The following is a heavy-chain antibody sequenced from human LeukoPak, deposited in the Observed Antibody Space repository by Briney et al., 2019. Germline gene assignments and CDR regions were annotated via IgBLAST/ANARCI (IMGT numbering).Heavy chain of an antibody. J-gene: IGHJ3*01. CDR1: GFTFSSYA. Sequence: GGSLRLSCAASGFTFSSYAMNWVRQAPGKGLEWVSVVSVSGGITYYPDSVKGRFTISRDSSKNSLYLQMNSLRAEDTALYYCAGMLWEPRAFDVWGQGTMVTVSS. D-gene: IGHD1-26*01. CDR2: VSVSGGIT. CDR3: AGMLWEPRAFDV. V-gene: IGHV3-23*01.